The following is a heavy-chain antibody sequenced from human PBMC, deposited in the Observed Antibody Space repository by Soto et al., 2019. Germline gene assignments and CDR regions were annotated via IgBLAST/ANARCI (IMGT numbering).Heavy chain of an antibody. D-gene: IGHD3-10*01. CDR1: GFSFSDYY. J-gene: IGHJ4*02. CDR2: ISSSGSTT. Sequence: QVQLVESGGGLVKPGGSLRLACAASGFSFSDYYMSWIRQAPGKGLEWVSYISSSGSTTYHADSVKGRFTISRDNAKNSLYLQMNSLRAEETAVYYCASRIRGVGGYFDYWCQGTLVTVSS. CDR3: ASRIRGVGGYFDY. V-gene: IGHV3-11*01.